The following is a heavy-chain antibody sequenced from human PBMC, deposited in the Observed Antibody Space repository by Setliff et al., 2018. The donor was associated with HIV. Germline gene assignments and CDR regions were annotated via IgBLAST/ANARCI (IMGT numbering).Heavy chain of an antibody. J-gene: IGHJ4*02. Sequence: KLSETLSLTCTVSGGSISSRNFYWGWIRQPPGKGLEWIGSIAYTGSGYYNSSLKSRVTISVDTSRNECSLKLTSVTAADTAVYYCAREVRWELPQGFDHWGQGSQVTVSS. CDR1: GGSISSRNFY. CDR2: IAYTGSG. CDR3: AREVRWELPQGFDH. V-gene: IGHV4-39*07. D-gene: IGHD1-26*01.